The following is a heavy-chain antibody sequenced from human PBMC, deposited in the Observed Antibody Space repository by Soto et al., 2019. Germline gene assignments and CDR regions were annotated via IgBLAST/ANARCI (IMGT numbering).Heavy chain of an antibody. CDR2: ISGGGGTT. D-gene: IGHD6-13*01. V-gene: IGHV3-23*01. CDR1: GFTFSRDA. CDR3: AKDQAAGGTISRYFQY. Sequence: AGGSLRLSCEASGFTFSRDAMRWVRQAPGKGLEWVSGISGGGGTTYYADSVKGRFTISRDNSKSTLYLQVNSLRAEDTAVYYCAKDQAAGGTISRYFQYWGQGTLVTVSS. J-gene: IGHJ1*01.